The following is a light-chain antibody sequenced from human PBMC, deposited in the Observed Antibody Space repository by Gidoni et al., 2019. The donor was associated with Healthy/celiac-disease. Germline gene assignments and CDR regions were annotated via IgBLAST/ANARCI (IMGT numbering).Light chain of an antibody. CDR2: GAS. Sequence: EIVLTQSPGTLSLSPGERATLSCRASQSVSSSYLAWYQQKPGQAPRLLIDGASSRATGIPDRFSGSGSGTDFTLTISRLEPEDFAVYYCQQYDSSPYTFGQGTKLEIK. CDR3: QQYDSSPYT. J-gene: IGKJ2*01. V-gene: IGKV3-20*01. CDR1: QSVSSSY.